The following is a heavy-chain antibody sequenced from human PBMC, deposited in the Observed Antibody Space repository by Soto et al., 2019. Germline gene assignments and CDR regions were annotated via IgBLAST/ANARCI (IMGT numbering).Heavy chain of an antibody. D-gene: IGHD1-26*01. V-gene: IGHV3-48*02. Sequence: GGSLRLSCAASGFTFSSYSMNWVRQAPGKGLEWVSYISSSSSTIYYADSVKGRFTISRDNAKNSLYLQMNSLRDEDTAVYYCARDERNSGSHEGFYYYYGMDVWGQGTTVTVSS. J-gene: IGHJ6*02. CDR1: GFTFSSYS. CDR3: ARDERNSGSHEGFYYYYGMDV. CDR2: ISSSSSTI.